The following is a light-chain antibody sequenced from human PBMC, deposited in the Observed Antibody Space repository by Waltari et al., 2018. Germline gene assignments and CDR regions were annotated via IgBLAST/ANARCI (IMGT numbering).Light chain of an antibody. V-gene: IGLV2-14*03. Sequence: QSALTQPASVSGSPGQSISISCIGSSGDVGGDGSVSWYQDHPGQAPKVIIYDGSSRPSGVSDRFSGSKFGDTASLTISDLQPEDEATYYCASQSGNNVVMFGGGTKLTVL. J-gene: IGLJ3*02. CDR2: DGS. CDR3: ASQSGNNVVM. CDR1: SGDVGGDGS.